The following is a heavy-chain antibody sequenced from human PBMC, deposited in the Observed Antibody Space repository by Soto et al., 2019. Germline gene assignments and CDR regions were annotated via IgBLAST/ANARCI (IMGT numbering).Heavy chain of an antibody. CDR1: GGSISSGGYS. Sequence: QLQLQESGSGLVKPSQTLSLTCAVSGGSISSGGYSWSWIRQPPGKGLEWIGYIYHSGSTYYNPSLKSRVTISVDRSKNQFSLKLSSVTAADTAVYYCARSRLVPAAIDYFDYWGQGTLVTVSS. CDR2: IYHSGST. J-gene: IGHJ4*02. V-gene: IGHV4-30-2*01. CDR3: ARSRLVPAAIDYFDY. D-gene: IGHD2-2*01.